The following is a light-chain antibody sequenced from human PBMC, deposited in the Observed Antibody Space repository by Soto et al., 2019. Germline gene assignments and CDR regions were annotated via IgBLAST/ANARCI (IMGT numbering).Light chain of an antibody. CDR3: QLASDTLWT. CDR1: QSIGTY. V-gene: IGKV1-39*01. J-gene: IGKJ1*01. CDR2: SAS. Sequence: DIQMTQSPSSLSASVGHRITITCRASQSIGTYLNWFQQKPGKVPKLLIFSASNLRSGVPSRFSGGGSGTDFTLTISSLQPEDFATYYCQLASDTLWTFGQGTKVEVK.